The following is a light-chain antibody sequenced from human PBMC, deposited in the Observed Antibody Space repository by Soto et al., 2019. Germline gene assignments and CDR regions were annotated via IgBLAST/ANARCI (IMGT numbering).Light chain of an antibody. CDR1: QSISSY. J-gene: IGKJ3*01. CDR3: QQSYSTLT. Sequence: DIKMTQSPSSLSASVGDRVTITCRASQSISSYLNWYQQKPGKAPNLLIYAASSLQSVVPSRFSGSGSGTDFTLTISSLQPEDFATYYCQQSYSTLTFGPGTKVDIK. CDR2: AAS. V-gene: IGKV1-39*01.